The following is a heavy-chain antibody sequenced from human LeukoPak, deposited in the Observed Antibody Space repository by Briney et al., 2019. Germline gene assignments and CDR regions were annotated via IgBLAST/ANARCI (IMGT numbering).Heavy chain of an antibody. V-gene: IGHV3-21*04. Sequence: GGSLRLSCAASGFTFSSYSMNWVRQAPGKGLEWVSSISSSSSYIYYADSVKGRFTISRDNAKNSLYLHMNSLRVEDTAIYYCARGDNWAFDYWGQGTLVTVSS. J-gene: IGHJ4*02. CDR1: GFTFSSYS. CDR3: ARGDNWAFDY. D-gene: IGHD1-20*01. CDR2: ISSSSSYI.